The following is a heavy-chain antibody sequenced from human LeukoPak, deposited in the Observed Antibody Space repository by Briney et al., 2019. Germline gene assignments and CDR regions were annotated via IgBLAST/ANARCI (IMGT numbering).Heavy chain of an antibody. CDR1: GGSISSYY. Sequence: SETPSLTCTVSGGSISSYYWSWIRQPAGKGLEWIGRTYTSGSTNYNPSLKSRVTMSVDTSKNQFSLKLSSVTAADTAVYYCARDLDNSYIFDSWGQGTLVTVSS. CDR2: TYTSGST. CDR3: ARDLDNSYIFDS. D-gene: IGHD3/OR15-3a*01. J-gene: IGHJ4*02. V-gene: IGHV4-4*07.